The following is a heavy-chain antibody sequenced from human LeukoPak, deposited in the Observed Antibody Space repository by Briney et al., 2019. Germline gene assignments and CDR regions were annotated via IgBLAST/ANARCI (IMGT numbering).Heavy chain of an antibody. J-gene: IGHJ4*02. V-gene: IGHV4-59*01. D-gene: IGHD5-24*01. Sequence: TSETLSLTCTVSGGSITNYFWSWIRQPPGKGLEWIGFIYFNGNTNYNPSLKSRVTMSVDTSKNQFSLKLSSVTAADTAVYYCARGEEMATSHFDYWGQGILVTVSS. CDR1: GGSITNYF. CDR3: ARGEEMATSHFDY. CDR2: IYFNGNT.